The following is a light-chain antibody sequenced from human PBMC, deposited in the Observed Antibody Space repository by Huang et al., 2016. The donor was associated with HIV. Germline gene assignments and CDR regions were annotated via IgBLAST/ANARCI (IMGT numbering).Light chain of an antibody. J-gene: IGKJ4*01. CDR1: QGISHY. Sequence: IQLTQSPSSLSASVGDRVTITCRASQGISHYLAWYQQQPGKAPKLLIYAASTLYTGVTSRFSGSGSGTDFTLTISSLQPEDFATYYCQQLDSYPVTVGGGTKVDIK. V-gene: IGKV1-9*01. CDR3: QQLDSYPVT. CDR2: AAS.